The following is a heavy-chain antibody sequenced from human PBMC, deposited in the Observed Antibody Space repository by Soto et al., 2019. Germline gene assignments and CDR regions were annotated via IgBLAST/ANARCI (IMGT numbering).Heavy chain of an antibody. J-gene: IGHJ6*02. CDR2: IYYSGSN. CDR3: ASSSLYGMDV. Sequence: SETLSLTCTASGGPIRSCDYYWTWNRQPPGKGLEWIGYIYYSGSNNLNTSLKSRVTISVDTSKNQFSLKVGSVTAADTAVYYCASSSLYGMDVWGQGTTVTVSS. CDR1: GGPIRSCDYY. V-gene: IGHV4-30-4*01.